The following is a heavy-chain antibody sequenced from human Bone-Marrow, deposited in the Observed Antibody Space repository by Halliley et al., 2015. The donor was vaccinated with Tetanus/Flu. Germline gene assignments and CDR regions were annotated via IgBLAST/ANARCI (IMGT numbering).Heavy chain of an antibody. D-gene: IGHD3-3*01. J-gene: IGHJ5*02. V-gene: IGHV3-11*01. Sequence: CAASGFTFSDYYMNWIRQAPGKGLERVSYISSSGSTIFYADSVKGRFSISRDNAKSSLYLQLNSLKAEDTAVYYCARLKSRQFDFWSGSNCFDPWGQGTLVTVSS. CDR3: ARLKSRQFDFWSGSNCFDP. CDR1: GFTFSDYY. CDR2: ISSSGSTI.